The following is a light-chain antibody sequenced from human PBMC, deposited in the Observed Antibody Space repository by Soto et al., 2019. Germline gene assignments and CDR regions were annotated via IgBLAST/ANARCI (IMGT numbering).Light chain of an antibody. CDR3: TSYTPSSPYLV. CDR1: SSDVGGYNY. CDR2: DVT. J-gene: IGLJ3*02. V-gene: IGLV2-14*03. Sequence: QSALTQPASVSGSPGQSITISCTGTSSDVGGYNYVSWYQHHPGKAPKLMIYDVTNRPSGVSNRFPGPKSGNPASLTISGLQADGEVVYYGTSYTPSSPYLVFGGGTKLTV.